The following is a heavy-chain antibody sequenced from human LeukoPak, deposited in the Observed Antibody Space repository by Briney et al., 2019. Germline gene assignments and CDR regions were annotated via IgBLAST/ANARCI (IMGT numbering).Heavy chain of an antibody. J-gene: IGHJ4*02. CDR2: INPNSGGA. CDR3: ARDQGSLYFDY. Sequence: ASVKVSCKASGYTFTGYYMHWVRQAPGQGLEWMGWINPNSGGANFAQKFQGRVTMTRDTSISTAYMDLSSLMSDDTAVYYCARDQGSLYFDYWNQGTLVTVSS. V-gene: IGHV1-2*02. CDR1: GYTFTGYY. D-gene: IGHD6-6*01.